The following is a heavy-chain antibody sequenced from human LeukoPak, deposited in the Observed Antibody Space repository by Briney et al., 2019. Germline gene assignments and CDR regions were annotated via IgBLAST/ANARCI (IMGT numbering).Heavy chain of an antibody. Sequence: LRLSCAASGFTFSGYYWSWIRQPPGKGLEWIGEIHHSGSTNYNPSLKSRVIISVDKSKNQLSLKLSSVTAADTADYYFWSWAYDYDSSCYRYFDYWGQGTLVTVSS. J-gene: IGHJ4*02. D-gene: IGHD3-22*01. CDR3: WSWAYDYDSSCYRYFDY. CDR1: GFTFSGYY. V-gene: IGHV4-34*08. CDR2: IHHSGST.